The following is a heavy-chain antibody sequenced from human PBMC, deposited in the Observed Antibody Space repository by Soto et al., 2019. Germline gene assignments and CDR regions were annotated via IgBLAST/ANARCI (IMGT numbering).Heavy chain of an antibody. D-gene: IGHD2-21*02. V-gene: IGHV3-30*18. J-gene: IGHJ4*02. CDR3: AKDKVSVVVTAPFDY. CDR1: GFTSSSYG. CDR2: ISYDGSNK. Sequence: QVQLVESGGGVVQPGRSLRLSCAASGFTSSSYGMHWVRQAPGKGLEWVAVISYDGSNKYYADSVKGRFTISRDNSKNTLYLQMNSLRAEDTAVYYCAKDKVSVVVTAPFDYWGQGTLVTVSS.